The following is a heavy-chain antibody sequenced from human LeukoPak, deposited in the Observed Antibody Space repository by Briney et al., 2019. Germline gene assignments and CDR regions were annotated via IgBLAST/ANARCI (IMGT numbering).Heavy chain of an antibody. CDR1: GGSVSSGSYY. CDR2: IYYSGST. V-gene: IGHV4-61*01. D-gene: IGHD3-9*01. CDR3: ARDQIPRLRYFDWLPNYYYYGMDV. Sequence: SETLSLTCTVSGGSVSSGSYYWSWIRQPPGKGLEWIGYIYYSGSTNYNPSLKSRVTISVDTSKNQFSLKLSSATAADTAVYYCARDQIPRLRYFDWLPNYYYYGMDVWGQGTTVTVSS. J-gene: IGHJ6*02.